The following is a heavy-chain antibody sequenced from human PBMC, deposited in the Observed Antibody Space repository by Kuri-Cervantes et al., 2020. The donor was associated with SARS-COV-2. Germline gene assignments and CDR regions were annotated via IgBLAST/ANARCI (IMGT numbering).Heavy chain of an antibody. CDR3: VGELYGGNFDS. D-gene: IGHD3-16*01. CDR2: VSYNSMT. J-gene: IGHJ4*02. CDR1: GGSMNRYY. V-gene: IGHV4-59*01. Sequence: SETLSLTCTVSGGSMNRYYWGWIRQSPGKGLEYWGLEHIGYVSYNSMTHYNPSLKSRVTISGDTYRNYFSLKLTSVTAADTAVYYCVGELYGGNFDSWGQGSLVTVSS.